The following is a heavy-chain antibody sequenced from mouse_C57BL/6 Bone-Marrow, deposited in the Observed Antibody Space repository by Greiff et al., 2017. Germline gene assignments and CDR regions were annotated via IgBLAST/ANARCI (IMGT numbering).Heavy chain of an antibody. V-gene: IGHV1-39*01. CDR3: ASSNWWVAWFAY. CDR1: GYSFTDYN. J-gene: IGHJ3*01. Sequence: EVHLVESGPELVKPGASVKISCKASGYSFTDYNMNWVKPSNGKSLEWIGVINPNYGTTSYNQKFKGKATLTVDPSSSTAYMQLNSLTSEDSAVYYCASSNWWVAWFAYWGQGTLVTVSA. D-gene: IGHD2-5*01. CDR2: INPNYGTT.